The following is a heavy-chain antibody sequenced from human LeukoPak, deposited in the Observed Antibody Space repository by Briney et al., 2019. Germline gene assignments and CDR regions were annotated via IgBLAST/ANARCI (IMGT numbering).Heavy chain of an antibody. Sequence: PSETLFLTCAVSGGSLNNYYWGWIRQSPGKGLEWIGDANVRGTANYNPTLKSRATISVDTSKNQFSLKLSSVTAADTAVYYCAKGCSGGSCYVDYWGQGTLVTVSS. CDR1: GGSLNNYY. CDR2: ANVRGTA. D-gene: IGHD2-15*01. CDR3: AKGCSGGSCYVDY. V-gene: IGHV4-34*01. J-gene: IGHJ4*02.